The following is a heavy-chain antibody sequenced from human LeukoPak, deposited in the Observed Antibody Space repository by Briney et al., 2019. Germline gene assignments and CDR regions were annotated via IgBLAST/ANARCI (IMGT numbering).Heavy chain of an antibody. J-gene: IGHJ4*02. CDR3: GRRGTTAGATKALYFEY. D-gene: IGHD1/OR15-1a*01. V-gene: IGHV3-23*01. Sequence: GGSLRLSCAASGFTFRSYAMSWVRQAPGKGLEWVSTFGTAGATFYADSVRGRFTISRDNSKNTLYLQMNSLRAEDTAVYYCGRRGTTAGATKALYFEYWGQGTRFTVSS. CDR1: GFTFRSYA. CDR2: FGTAGAT.